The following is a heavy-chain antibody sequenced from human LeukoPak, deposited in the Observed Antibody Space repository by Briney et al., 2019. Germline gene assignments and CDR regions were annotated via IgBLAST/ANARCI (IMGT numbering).Heavy chain of an antibody. Sequence: GGSLRLSCAASGFTFSGYAMSWVRQAPGKGLEWVSGISGSGDNTYYADSVKGRFTISRDNAKNSLYLQMNSLRAEDTAVYYCAELGITMIGGVWGKGTTVTISS. CDR2: ISGSGDNT. V-gene: IGHV3-23*01. CDR1: GFTFSGYA. CDR3: AELGITMIGGV. J-gene: IGHJ6*04. D-gene: IGHD3-10*02.